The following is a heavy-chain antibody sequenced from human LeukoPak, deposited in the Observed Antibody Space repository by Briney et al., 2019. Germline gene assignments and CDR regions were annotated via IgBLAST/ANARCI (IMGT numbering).Heavy chain of an antibody. CDR3: GTAYRSSWYAGGFGY. CDR2: INGSGGST. J-gene: IGHJ4*02. Sequence: GGSLRLSCAASGFTFRNYAINWVRQAPGKGLEWVSTINGSGGSTYYADSMRGRCTISTDNSKNTTHLQRNTLRAGDTAVYYCGTAYRSSWYAGGFGYWGQGTLVTVSS. V-gene: IGHV3-23*01. D-gene: IGHD6-13*01. CDR1: GFTFRNYA.